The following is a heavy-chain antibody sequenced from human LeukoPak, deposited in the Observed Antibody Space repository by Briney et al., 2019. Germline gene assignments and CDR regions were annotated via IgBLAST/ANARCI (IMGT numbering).Heavy chain of an antibody. CDR1: GYTFSSYD. CDR3: ARRGPDYYFGLDI. D-gene: IGHD3-10*01. CDR2: MNPNSGNT. Sequence: ASVKVSCKASGYTFSSYDINWVRQAPGQGLEWLGWMNPNSGNTGYAPKFQGRVTMTRSTSINTAFMELSSLRSDDTAVYYCARRGPDYYFGLDILGPGTTVTVSS. J-gene: IGHJ6*02. V-gene: IGHV1-8*01.